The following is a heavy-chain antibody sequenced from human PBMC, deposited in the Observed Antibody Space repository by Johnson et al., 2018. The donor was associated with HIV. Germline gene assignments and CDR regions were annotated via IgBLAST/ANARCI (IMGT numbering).Heavy chain of an antibody. J-gene: IGHJ3*02. V-gene: IGHV3-7*03. CDR1: GFTVSSNY. Sequence: EVQVVESGGGLVQPGGSLRLSCAASGFTVSSNYMSWVRQAPGKGLEWVANINQDGSDKYYVDSVKGRFTISRDNAKNSLYLQMNSLRAEDTALYYCAKGKDSSAYSHDAFDIWGQGTMVTVSS. CDR3: AKGKDSSAYSHDAFDI. D-gene: IGHD3-22*01. CDR2: INQDGSDK.